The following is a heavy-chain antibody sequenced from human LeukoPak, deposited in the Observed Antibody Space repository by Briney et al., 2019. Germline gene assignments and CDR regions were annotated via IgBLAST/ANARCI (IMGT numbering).Heavy chain of an antibody. V-gene: IGHV3-30*18. CDR2: ISYDGSNK. CDR1: GFAFSSYG. D-gene: IGHD1-26*01. CDR3: AKDRVGVFDY. Sequence: GGSLRLSCAASGFAFSSYGMHWVRQAPGKGLEWVAVISYDGSNKYYADSVKGRFTISRDNSKNTLYLQMNSLRAEDTAVYYCAKDRVGVFDYWGQGTLVTVSS. J-gene: IGHJ4*02.